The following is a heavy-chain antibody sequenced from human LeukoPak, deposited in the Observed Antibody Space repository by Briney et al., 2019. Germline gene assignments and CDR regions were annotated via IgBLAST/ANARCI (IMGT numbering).Heavy chain of an antibody. J-gene: IGHJ5*02. D-gene: IGHD3-3*01. CDR2: MNPNSGNT. CDR3: ARDHGITIFGVVTARNWFDP. CDR1: GYTFTSYD. V-gene: IGHV1-8*01. Sequence: GASVKVSCKASGYTFTSYDINWVRQATGQGLEWMGWMNPNSGNTGYAQKFQGRVTMTRNTSISTVYMELSSLRSEDTAVYYCARDHGITIFGVVTARNWFDPWGQGTLVTVSS.